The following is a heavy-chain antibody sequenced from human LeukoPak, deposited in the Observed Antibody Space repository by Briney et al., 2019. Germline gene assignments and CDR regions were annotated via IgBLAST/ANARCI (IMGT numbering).Heavy chain of an antibody. CDR3: TIENWGRGDY. V-gene: IGHV3-15*01. D-gene: IGHD7-27*01. CDR1: GFTFSNFF. CDR2: IKIKSDGWAT. Sequence: PGGSLRLSCAASGFTFSNFFMSWVRQAPGKVLEWVGRIKIKSDGWATDYAPPVNGRFTISRDDSKSTLYLHMNSLIPEDTGVYYCTIENWGRGDYWGQGTLVTVSS. J-gene: IGHJ4*02.